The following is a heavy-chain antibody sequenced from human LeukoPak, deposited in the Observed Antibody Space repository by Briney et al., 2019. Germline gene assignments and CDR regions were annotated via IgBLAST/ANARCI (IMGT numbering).Heavy chain of an antibody. CDR1: GFTFSDYY. D-gene: IGHD3-22*01. J-gene: IGHJ4*02. Sequence: GGSLKLSCAASGFTFSDYYMSWIRQAPVKGLEWVSDISSSGSSIYYADSVKGRFTISRDNAKKSLYLQMNSLRAEDTAVYYCARGYDSSGYYYGVANYWGQGTLVTVSS. CDR2: ISSSGSSI. CDR3: ARGYDSSGYYYGVANY. V-gene: IGHV3-11*04.